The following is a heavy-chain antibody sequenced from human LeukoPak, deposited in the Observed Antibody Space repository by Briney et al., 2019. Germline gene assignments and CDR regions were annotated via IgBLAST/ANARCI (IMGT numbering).Heavy chain of an antibody. J-gene: IGHJ3*02. CDR3: ARYRPLAAAVAIAFDI. V-gene: IGHV3-11*01. CDR2: ISSSGSTI. D-gene: IGHD6-13*01. Sequence: GGSLRLSCAASGFTFSDFYMSWIRQAPGKGLEWVSYISSSGSTIYYADSVKGRFTISRDNAKNSLYLQMNSLRAEDTAVYYCARYRPLAAAVAIAFDIWGQGTMVTFSS. CDR1: GFTFSDFY.